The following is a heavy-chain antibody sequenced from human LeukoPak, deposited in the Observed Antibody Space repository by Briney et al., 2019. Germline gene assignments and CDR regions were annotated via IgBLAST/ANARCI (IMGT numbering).Heavy chain of an antibody. V-gene: IGHV4-34*01. Sequence: SETLSLTCAVYGGSFSGYYWSWIRQPPGKGLEWIGEINHSGSTNYNPSLKSRVTISVDTSKNQFSLKLSSVTAADTAVHYCARRLSWYYFDYWGQGTLVTVSS. CDR1: GGSFSGYY. D-gene: IGHD6-13*01. CDR3: ARRLSWYYFDY. J-gene: IGHJ4*02. CDR2: INHSGST.